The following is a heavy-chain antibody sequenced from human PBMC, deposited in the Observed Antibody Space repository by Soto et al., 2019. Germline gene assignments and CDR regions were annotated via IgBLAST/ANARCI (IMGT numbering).Heavy chain of an antibody. D-gene: IGHD2-15*01. J-gene: IGHJ5*02. Sequence: PSETLSLTCTVFGGSISSGGYYWSWIRQHPGKGLEWIGYIYYSGSTYYNPSLKSRVTISVDTSKNQFSLKLSSVTAADTAVYYCARDYLTSYCSGGSCYSRWFDPWGQGTLVTVSS. CDR3: ARDYLTSYCSGGSCYSRWFDP. CDR1: GGSISSGGYY. CDR2: IYYSGST. V-gene: IGHV4-31*03.